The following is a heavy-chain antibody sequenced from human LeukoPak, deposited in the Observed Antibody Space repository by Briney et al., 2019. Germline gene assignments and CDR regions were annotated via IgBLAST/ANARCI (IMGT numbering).Heavy chain of an antibody. CDR1: GFTFSSYW. J-gene: IGHJ4*02. CDR3: AKDTYSYGPTANFDY. CDR2: ISGSGGST. D-gene: IGHD5-18*01. Sequence: GGSLRLSCAASGFTFSSYWMSWVRQAPGKGLEWVSAISGSGGSTYYADSVKGRFTISRDNSKNTLYLQMNSLRAEDTAVYYCAKDTYSYGPTANFDYWGQGTLVTVSS. V-gene: IGHV3-23*01.